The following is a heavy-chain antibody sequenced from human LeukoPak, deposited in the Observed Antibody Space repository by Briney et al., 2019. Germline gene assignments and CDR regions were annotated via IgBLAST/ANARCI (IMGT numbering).Heavy chain of an antibody. J-gene: IGHJ4*02. V-gene: IGHV4-30-4*08. D-gene: IGHD1-26*01. Sequence: PSETLSLTCTVSGGSISSGDYYWSWIRQPPGKGLKWIGYIYYSGSTYYNPSLKSRVTISVDTSKNQFSLKLSSVTAADTAVYYCARGVVGALLGYWGQGTLVTVSS. CDR1: GGSISSGDYY. CDR2: IYYSGST. CDR3: ARGVVGALLGY.